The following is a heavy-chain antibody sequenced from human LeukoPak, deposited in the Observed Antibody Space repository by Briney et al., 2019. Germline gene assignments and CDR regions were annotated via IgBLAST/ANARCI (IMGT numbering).Heavy chain of an antibody. D-gene: IGHD6-19*01. CDR1: GGYMRITDY. CDR2: VYSSGST. J-gene: IGHJ4*02. Sequence: SETLSLTCSVSGGYMRITDYWAWIRQPPGKGLEWMGNVYSSGSTYYNPSLKSRVTISLDTSKNQLSLNLNSVTAADTAVYYCARSGFGIEVAGDSWGQGTLVTVSS. V-gene: IGHV4-39*07. CDR3: ARSGFGIEVAGDS.